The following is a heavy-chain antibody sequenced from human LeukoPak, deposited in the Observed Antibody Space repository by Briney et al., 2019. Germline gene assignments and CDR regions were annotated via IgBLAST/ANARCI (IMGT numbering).Heavy chain of an antibody. CDR3: ARENCSGGSCYSIYYYYYMDV. CDR1: GGSISSYY. J-gene: IGHJ6*03. D-gene: IGHD2-15*01. CDR2: IYYSGST. Sequence: SETLSLTCTVSGGSISSYYWGWIRQPPGKGLEWIGSIYYSGSTYYNPSLKSRVTISVDTSKNQFSLKLSSVTAADTAVYYCARENCSGGSCYSIYYYYYMDVWGKGTTVTVSS. V-gene: IGHV4-39*07.